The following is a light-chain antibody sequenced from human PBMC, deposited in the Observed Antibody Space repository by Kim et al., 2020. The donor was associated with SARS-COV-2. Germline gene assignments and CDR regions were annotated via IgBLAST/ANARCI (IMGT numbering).Light chain of an antibody. V-gene: IGLV2-23*02. CDR2: EVS. J-gene: IGLJ2*01. CDR3: CSYAGSSTSVV. CDR1: RSDVGSYNL. Sequence: HSITISCTGTRSDVGSYNLVSWYQQHPGKAPKLMIYEVSKRPSGVSNRFSGSKSGNTASLTISGLQAEDEADYYCCSYAGSSTSVVFGGGTQLTVL.